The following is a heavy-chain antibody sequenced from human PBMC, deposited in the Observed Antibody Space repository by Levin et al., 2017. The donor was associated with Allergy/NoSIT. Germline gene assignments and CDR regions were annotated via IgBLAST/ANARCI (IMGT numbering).Heavy chain of an antibody. J-gene: IGHJ1*01. D-gene: IGHD6-13*01. CDR3: ATHRSYSSSWYSGYFQH. CDR2: ISYDGSNK. V-gene: IGHV3-30*03. CDR1: GFTFSSYG. Sequence: LSLTCAASGFTFSSYGMHWVRQAPGKGLEWVALISYDGSNKYYADSVKGRFTISRDNSKNTLYLQMNSLRAEDTAVYYCATHRSYSSSWYSGYFQHWGQGTLVTVSS.